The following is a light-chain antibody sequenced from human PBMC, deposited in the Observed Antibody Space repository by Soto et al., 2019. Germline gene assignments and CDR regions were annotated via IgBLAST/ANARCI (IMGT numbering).Light chain of an antibody. CDR3: QQYSDSSPT. CDR2: GAS. J-gene: IGKJ1*01. Sequence: IVLTQNPGTLSLSPGDRATLSCRASQRVSSRYLAWYQQKPGQAPSLLIFGASNRATGIPDRFSGSGSGTDFNFTIGRLEPEDFAMYYCQQYSDSSPTFGQGSKADIK. V-gene: IGKV3-20*01. CDR1: QRVSSRY.